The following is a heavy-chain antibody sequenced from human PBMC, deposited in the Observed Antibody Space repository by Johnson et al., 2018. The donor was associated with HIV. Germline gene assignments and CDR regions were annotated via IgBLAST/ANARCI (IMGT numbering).Heavy chain of an antibody. CDR1: GFTFSSYG. V-gene: IGHV3-30*18. CDR2: ISYDGSNK. CDR3: AKVGATVVTPRGEAFDI. J-gene: IGHJ3*02. D-gene: IGHD4-23*01. Sequence: QVQLVESGGGVVQPGRSLRLSCAASGFTFSSYGMHWVRQAPGKGLEWLAVISYDGSNKYYADSVRGRFTISRENSKNTRYLQMNSLRAEDTAVYYCAKVGATVVTPRGEAFDIWGQGAMVTVSS.